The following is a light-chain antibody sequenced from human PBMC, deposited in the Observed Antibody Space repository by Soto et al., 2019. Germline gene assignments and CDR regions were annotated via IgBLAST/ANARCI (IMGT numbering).Light chain of an antibody. CDR3: QQRGHWPRT. Sequence: EIVLTQSPGTLSLSPGERATLSCRASQSVSSNYLAWYQQKPGQAPRLLMYVASSRATGIPDRFRGSGSGTDFTLTISGLEPEDFAVYYCQQRGHWPRTFGQGTKVEMK. V-gene: IGKV3-20*01. J-gene: IGKJ1*01. CDR1: QSVSSNY. CDR2: VAS.